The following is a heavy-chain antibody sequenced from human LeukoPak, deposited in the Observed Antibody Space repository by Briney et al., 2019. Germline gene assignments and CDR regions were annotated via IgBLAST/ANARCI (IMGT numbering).Heavy chain of an antibody. CDR3: ARGLLFRAETFDI. D-gene: IGHD2-21*02. Sequence: SETLSLTCAVYGGSFSGYYWSWIRQPPGKGLEWIGEINHSGSTNYNPSLKSRVTISVDTSKNQFSLKLSSVTAADTAVYYCARGLLFRAETFDIWGRGTMVTVSS. CDR1: GGSFSGYY. J-gene: IGHJ3*02. CDR2: INHSGST. V-gene: IGHV4-34*01.